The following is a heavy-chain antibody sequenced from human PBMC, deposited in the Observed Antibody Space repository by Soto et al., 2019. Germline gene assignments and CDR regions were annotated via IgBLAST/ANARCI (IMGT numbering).Heavy chain of an antibody. CDR2: INHSGST. D-gene: IGHD1-26*01. CDR1: GGSFSGYY. Sequence: PSETLSLTCAVYGGSFSGYYWSWIRQPPGKGLEWIGEINHSGSTNYNPSLKSRVTISVDTSKNQFSLKLSSVTAADTAVYYCARGIWRNWDPWYYYYYMDVWGKGTTVTVSS. J-gene: IGHJ6*03. V-gene: IGHV4-34*01. CDR3: ARGIWRNWDPWYYYYYMDV.